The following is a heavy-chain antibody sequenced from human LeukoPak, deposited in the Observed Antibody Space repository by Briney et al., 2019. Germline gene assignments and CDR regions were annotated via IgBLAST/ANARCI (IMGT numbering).Heavy chain of an antibody. CDR1: GGSFSGYY. J-gene: IGHJ4*02. D-gene: IGHD5-12*01. V-gene: IGHV4-34*01. CDR2: INHSGST. CDR3: ARKDRWLRAPDY. Sequence: PSETLSLTCAVYGGSFSGYYWSWIRQPPGKGLEWIGEINHSGSTNYNPSLKSRVTIPVGTSKNQFSLKLSSVTAADTAVYYCARKDRWLRAPDYWGQGTLVTVSS.